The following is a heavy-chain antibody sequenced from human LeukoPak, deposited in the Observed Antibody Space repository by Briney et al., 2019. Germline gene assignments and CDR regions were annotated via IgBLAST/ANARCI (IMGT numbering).Heavy chain of an antibody. D-gene: IGHD3-22*01. CDR2: IYYSGST. V-gene: IGHV4-59*11. J-gene: IGHJ3*02. Sequence: SETLSLTCTVSGGSISSHYWSWIRQPPGKGLEWIGYIYYSGSTNYNPSLKSRVTISVDTSKNQFSLKLSSVTAADTAVYYCAREAASYYDSLGERAFDIWGQGTMVTVSS. CDR1: GGSISSHY. CDR3: AREAASYYDSLGERAFDI.